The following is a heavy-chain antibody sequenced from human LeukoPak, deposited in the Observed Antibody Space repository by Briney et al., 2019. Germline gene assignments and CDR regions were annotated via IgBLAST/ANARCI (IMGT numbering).Heavy chain of an antibody. CDR2: IYYSGSA. V-gene: IGHV4-59*01. D-gene: IGHD1-20*01. Sequence: PSETLSLTCTVSGGSISSYYWSWIRQPPGKGLEWIGCIYYSGSANYNPSLKSRVSASVDTSKNQFSLKLSSVTAADTAVYYCARQDRDNYYFDYWGQGTLVTVSS. CDR3: ARQDRDNYYFDY. J-gene: IGHJ4*02. CDR1: GGSISSYY.